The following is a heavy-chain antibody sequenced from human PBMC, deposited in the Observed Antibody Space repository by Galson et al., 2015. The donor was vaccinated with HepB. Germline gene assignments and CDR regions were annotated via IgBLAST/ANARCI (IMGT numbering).Heavy chain of an antibody. CDR1: GFTFSSPS. J-gene: IGHJ6*03. V-gene: IGHV3-52*01. Sequence: SLRLSCAASGFTFSSPSRHWVCQAPEKGLEWVAVIKCDGSEKYYVDSLKGRLTISRDNAKNSLYLQMNSLRAEDTAVYYCARVAGTTGYYYMDVWGKGTTVTVSS. CDR3: ARVAGTTGYYYMDV. D-gene: IGHD1-7*01. CDR2: IKCDGSEK.